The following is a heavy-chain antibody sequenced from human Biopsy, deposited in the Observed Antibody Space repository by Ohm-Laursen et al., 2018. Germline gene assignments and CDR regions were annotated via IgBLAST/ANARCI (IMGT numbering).Heavy chain of an antibody. V-gene: IGHV4-34*01. CDR2: INQSGST. D-gene: IGHD5-12*01. Sequence: TLSLTCAVNGESSSGYFWNWVRQPPGKGLEWIGEINQSGSTKYNPSLKRRATLSADSSNSQFSLRLTSVTAADTAIYYCARGSGYFKLDVWGQGTTVTVSS. J-gene: IGHJ6*02. CDR1: GESSSGYF. CDR3: ARGSGYFKLDV.